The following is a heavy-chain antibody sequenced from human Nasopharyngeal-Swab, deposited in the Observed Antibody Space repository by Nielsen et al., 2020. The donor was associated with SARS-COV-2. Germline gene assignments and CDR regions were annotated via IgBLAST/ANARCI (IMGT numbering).Heavy chain of an antibody. CDR2: ISGSGGST. CDR1: GFTFSSYA. Sequence: GESLKISCAASGFTFSSYAMSWVRQAPGKGLEWVSAISGSGGSTYYADSVKGRFTTSRDNSKNTLYLQMNSLRAEDTAVYYCAKSGAVTTPIDYWGQGTLVTVSS. D-gene: IGHD4-17*01. J-gene: IGHJ4*02. CDR3: AKSGAVTTPIDY. V-gene: IGHV3-23*01.